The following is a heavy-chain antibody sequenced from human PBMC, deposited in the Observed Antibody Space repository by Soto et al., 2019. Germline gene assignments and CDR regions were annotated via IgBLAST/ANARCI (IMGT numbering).Heavy chain of an antibody. V-gene: IGHV3-23*01. J-gene: IGHJ3*02. Sequence: GGSLRLSCAASGFTFSSYGMSWVRQAPGKGLEWVAAISGSGVSTYYAGSVRGRSTISRDNSKKTVDLQMNSLRAEDTAVYYCAKFYCISTMCQAPTAKSTGGFEIWGQGTLVTVSS. CDR3: AKFYCISTMCQAPTAKSTGGFEI. CDR2: ISGSGVST. D-gene: IGHD2-2*01. CDR1: GFTFSSYG.